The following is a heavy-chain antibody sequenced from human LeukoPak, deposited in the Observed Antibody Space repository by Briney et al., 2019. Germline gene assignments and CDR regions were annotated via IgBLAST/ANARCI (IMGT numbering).Heavy chain of an antibody. Sequence: RPSETLSLTCTVSGGSISSSSYYWGWIRQPPGKGLEWIGSIHYSGSTYYNPSLKSRVTISVDTSKNQFSLKLSSVTAADTAVYYCARTLTTVTQFDYWGQGTLVTVSS. CDR1: GGSISSSSYY. V-gene: IGHV4-39*07. J-gene: IGHJ4*02. D-gene: IGHD4-17*01. CDR3: ARTLTTVTQFDY. CDR2: IHYSGST.